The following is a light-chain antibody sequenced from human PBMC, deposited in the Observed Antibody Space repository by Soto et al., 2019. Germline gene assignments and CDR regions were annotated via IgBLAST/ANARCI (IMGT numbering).Light chain of an antibody. CDR1: SSDVGGYNY. V-gene: IGLV2-14*01. CDR3: CSYAGSSTGAWV. Sequence: QSALTQPASVSGSPGQSITISCTGTSSDVGGYNYVSWYQQHPGKAPKLMIYEVSNRPSGVSNRFSGSKSGNTASLTISGLQAEDEADYYCCSYAGSSTGAWVFGGGTKLTVL. CDR2: EVS. J-gene: IGLJ3*02.